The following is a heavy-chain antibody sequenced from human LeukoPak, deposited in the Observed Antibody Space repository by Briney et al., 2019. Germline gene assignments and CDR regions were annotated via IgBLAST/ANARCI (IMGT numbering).Heavy chain of an antibody. V-gene: IGHV3-30-3*01. CDR3: ARDPHRYSSGWYYFDY. CDR2: ISYDGSNK. D-gene: IGHD6-19*01. J-gene: IGHJ4*02. CDR1: GFTFSSYA. Sequence: GGSLRLSCAASGFTFSSYAMHWVRQAPGKGLEWVAVISYDGSNKYYADSVKGRFTISRDNSKNTLYLQMNSLRAEDTAVYYCARDPHRYSSGWYYFDYWGQGTLVTVSS.